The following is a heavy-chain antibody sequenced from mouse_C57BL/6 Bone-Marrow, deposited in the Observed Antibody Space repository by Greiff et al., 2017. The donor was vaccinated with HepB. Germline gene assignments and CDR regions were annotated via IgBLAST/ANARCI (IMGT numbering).Heavy chain of an antibody. CDR2: IYPGSGNT. Sequence: LVESGAELVRPGASVKLSCKASGYTFTDYYINWVKQRPGQGLEWIARIYPGSGNTYYNEKFKGKATLTAEKSSSTAYMQLSSLTSEDSAVYFCAREGSGDFDYWGQGTTLTVSS. V-gene: IGHV1-76*01. CDR3: AREGSGDFDY. CDR1: GYTFTDYY. J-gene: IGHJ2*01. D-gene: IGHD3-2*02.